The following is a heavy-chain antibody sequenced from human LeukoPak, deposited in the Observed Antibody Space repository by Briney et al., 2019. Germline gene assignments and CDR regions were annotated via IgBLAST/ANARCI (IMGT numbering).Heavy chain of an antibody. CDR3: AREEYSN. Sequence: GGSLRLSCAASGFSFSSYWMHWVRQAPGKGLVWVSRINSDGSSIRYADSVKGRFTISRDNARNTLYLQMSSLRADDTGVYYCAREEYSNWGQGTLVTVSS. D-gene: IGHD5-18*01. CDR2: INSDGSSI. V-gene: IGHV3-74*01. J-gene: IGHJ4*02. CDR1: GFSFSSYW.